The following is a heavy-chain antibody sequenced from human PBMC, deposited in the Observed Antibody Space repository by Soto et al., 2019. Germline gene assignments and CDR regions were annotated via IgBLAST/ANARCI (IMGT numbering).Heavy chain of an antibody. J-gene: IGHJ6*02. V-gene: IGHV1-69*06. CDR3: ARVSGHYYYYGMDV. Sequence: SVKVSCKASGGTFSSYAISWVRQAPGQGLEWMGGIIPIFGTANYAQKFQGRVTITADKSTSTAYMELSSLRSEDTAVYYWARVSGHYYYYGMDVWGQGTTVTVSS. CDR1: GGTFSSYA. CDR2: IIPIFGTA. D-gene: IGHD6-25*01.